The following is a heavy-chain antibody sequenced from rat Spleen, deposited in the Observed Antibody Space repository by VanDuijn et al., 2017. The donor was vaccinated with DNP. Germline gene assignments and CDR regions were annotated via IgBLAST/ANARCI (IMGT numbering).Heavy chain of an antibody. J-gene: IGHJ2*01. Sequence: EVKLVESGGGLVQPGRSLKLSCAASGFNFNDYWMGWVRPAPGKGLEWVASISYDGCTTYYRDSVKGRFTISRDNAKNSLFLQMDSLRSEDTATYYCATSESAGFVYWGQGVMVTVSS. CDR1: GFNFNDYW. CDR2: ISYDGCTT. V-gene: IGHV5-20*01. D-gene: IGHD3-7*01. CDR3: ATSESAGFVY.